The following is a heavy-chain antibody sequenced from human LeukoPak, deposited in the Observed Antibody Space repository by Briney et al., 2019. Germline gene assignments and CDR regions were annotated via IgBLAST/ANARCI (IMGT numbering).Heavy chain of an antibody. CDR3: ARAPLSYSSSWSYDY. CDR2: INPNSGGT. CDR1: GYTFTGYY. Sequence: ASVKVSCKASGYTFTGYYMHWVRQAPGQGLEWMGWINPNSGGTNYAQKLQGRVTMTTDTSTSTAYMELRSLRSDDTAVYYCARAPLSYSSSWSYDYWGQGTLVTVSS. V-gene: IGHV1-2*02. D-gene: IGHD6-13*01. J-gene: IGHJ4*02.